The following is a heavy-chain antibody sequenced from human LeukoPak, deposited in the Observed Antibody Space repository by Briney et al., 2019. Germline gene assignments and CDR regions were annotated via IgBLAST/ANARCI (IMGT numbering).Heavy chain of an antibody. CDR2: INPNSGGT. CDR1: GYTFTGHS. Sequence: ASVKVSCKASGYTFTGHSMHWVRQAPGQGLEWMGWINPNSGGTNYGQKFQGRVTMTRDTSISTAYMELSSLRSDDTAVYYCARDLGGGSGWYYFDYWGQGTLVTVSS. V-gene: IGHV1-2*02. D-gene: IGHD6-19*01. CDR3: ARDLGGGSGWYYFDY. J-gene: IGHJ4*02.